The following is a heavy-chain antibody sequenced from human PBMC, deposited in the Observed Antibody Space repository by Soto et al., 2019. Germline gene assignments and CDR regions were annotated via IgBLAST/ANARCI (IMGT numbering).Heavy chain of an antibody. CDR3: ARASTRKHAFDI. J-gene: IGHJ3*02. V-gene: IGHV3-53*01. Sequence: GGSLRLSCAASGFSVSSKDMSWVRQAPGKGLEWVSVIYSGGSTYYADSVKGRFTISRDNSKNTLYLQMNSLRAEDTAVYYCARASTRKHAFDIWGQGTTVTVS. CDR2: IYSGGST. CDR1: GFSVSSKD. D-gene: IGHD2-2*01.